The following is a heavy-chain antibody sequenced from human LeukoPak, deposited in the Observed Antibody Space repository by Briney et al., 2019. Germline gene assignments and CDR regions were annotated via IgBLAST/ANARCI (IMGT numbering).Heavy chain of an antibody. CDR1: GYTFTGYY. V-gene: IGHV1-2*02. Sequence: ASVKVSCKASGYTFTGYYMHWVRQAPGQGLEWMGWINPNSGGTNYAQKFQGRVTMTRDKSIRTAYMELSRLTSDDTAVYYCARDNLRYWVDYWGQGTLVTVSS. J-gene: IGHJ4*02. D-gene: IGHD1-14*01. CDR3: ARDNLRYWVDY. CDR2: INPNSGGT.